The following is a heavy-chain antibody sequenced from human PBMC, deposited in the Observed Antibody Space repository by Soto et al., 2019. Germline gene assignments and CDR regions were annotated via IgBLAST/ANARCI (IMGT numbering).Heavy chain of an antibody. D-gene: IGHD4-17*01. Sequence: GASVKVSCKASGGTFSSYTISWVRQAPGQGLEWMGRIIPILGIANYAQKFQSRVTITADKSTSTDYMELSSLRAEDTAVYYCARDLSGDYGALDTWGQGTMVTVSS. J-gene: IGHJ3*02. V-gene: IGHV1-69*04. CDR1: GGTFSSYT. CDR3: ARDLSGDYGALDT. CDR2: IIPILGIA.